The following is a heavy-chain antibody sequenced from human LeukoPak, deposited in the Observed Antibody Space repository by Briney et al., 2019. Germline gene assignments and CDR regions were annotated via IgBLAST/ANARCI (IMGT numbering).Heavy chain of an antibody. D-gene: IGHD6-6*01. CDR3: ARDLFKKPAARAHDY. CDR1: GGTFSSYA. CDR2: IIPMFGPA. J-gene: IGHJ4*02. Sequence: ASVKVSCKASGGTFSSYAVSWVRQAPGQGLEWMGGIIPMFGPANYAQQFQGRVTISTDETTSTAYMELSSLRAEDTAVYYCARDLFKKPAARAHDYWGQGTLVTVSS. V-gene: IGHV1-69*05.